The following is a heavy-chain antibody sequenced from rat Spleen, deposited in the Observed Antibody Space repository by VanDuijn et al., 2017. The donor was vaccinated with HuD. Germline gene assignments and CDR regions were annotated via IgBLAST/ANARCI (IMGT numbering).Heavy chain of an antibody. CDR2: ISTGGTTT. J-gene: IGHJ2*01. CDR1: GRTFSDYY. Sequence: EVQLVESGGGLVQPGGSLKLSCAASGRTFSDYYMAWVRQAPTKGLEWVAYISTGGTTTSYRDSVKGRFTISRDDARSFLYLQMNSPQTEDTATYYCARVGYNFDYWGQGVMVTVSS. CDR3: ARVGYNFDY. D-gene: IGHD1-4*01. V-gene: IGHV5-27*01.